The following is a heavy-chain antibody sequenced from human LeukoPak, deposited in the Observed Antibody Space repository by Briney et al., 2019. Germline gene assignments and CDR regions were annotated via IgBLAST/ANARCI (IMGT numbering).Heavy chain of an antibody. J-gene: IGHJ5*02. V-gene: IGHV4-31*03. CDR3: AIGSGYQLLDEYNWFDP. CDR2: IYYSGST. D-gene: IGHD2-2*01. Sequence: TLSLTCTVSGGSISSGGYYWSWIRQHPGKGLEWIGCIYYSGSTYYNPSLKSRVTISVDTSKNQFSLKLSSVTAADTAVYYCAIGSGYQLLDEYNWFDPWGQGTLVTVSS. CDR1: GGSISSGGYY.